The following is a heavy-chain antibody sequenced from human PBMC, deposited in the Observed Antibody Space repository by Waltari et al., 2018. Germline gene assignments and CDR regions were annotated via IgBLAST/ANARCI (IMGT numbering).Heavy chain of an antibody. CDR2: INPNSGGT. V-gene: IGHV1-2*06. J-gene: IGHJ4*02. D-gene: IGHD2-2*01. CDR3: ARGGVVPAAIPLDY. CDR1: GYTFTGYY. Sequence: QVQLVQSGAEVKKPGASVKVSCKASGYTFTGYYMHWVRQAPGQGREWMGRINPNSGGTNYDQKFQGRVAMTRDTSISTAYMELSRLRSDDTAVYYCARGGVVPAAIPLDYWGQGTLVTVSS.